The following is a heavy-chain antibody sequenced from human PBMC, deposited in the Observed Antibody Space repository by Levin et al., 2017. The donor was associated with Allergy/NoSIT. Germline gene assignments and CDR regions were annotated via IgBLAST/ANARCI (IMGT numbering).Heavy chain of an antibody. CDR1: SYTFTTYD. V-gene: IGHV1-18*01. D-gene: IGHD1-14*01. J-gene: IGHJ4*02. CDR2: ISADSGNT. CDR3: ARVQRGTNREWLYYFDY. Sequence: GESLKISCKASSYTFTTYDITWVRQAPGQGLEWMGWISADSGNTNYAQNLQGRVTMTTDTSTTTAYMELRSLRSDDTAVYYCARVQRGTNREWLYYFDYWGQGTLVTVSS.